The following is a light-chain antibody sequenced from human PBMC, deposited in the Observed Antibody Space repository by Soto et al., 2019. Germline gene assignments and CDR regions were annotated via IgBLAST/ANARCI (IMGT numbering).Light chain of an antibody. CDR3: QQYNSYST. V-gene: IGKV1-5*03. CDR2: KAS. Sequence: DIPMTQSPSTLSASVGDRVTITCRASQSISSWLAWYQQKPGKAPKLLIYKASSLETGVPSRFSGSGSGTVFTLNISRLRHDVVATYYCQQYNSYSTFGQGTKVEIK. J-gene: IGKJ1*01. CDR1: QSISSW.